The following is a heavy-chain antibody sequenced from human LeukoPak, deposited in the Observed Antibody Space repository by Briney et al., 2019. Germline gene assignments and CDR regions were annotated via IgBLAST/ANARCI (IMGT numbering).Heavy chain of an antibody. J-gene: IGHJ4*02. Sequence: GGSLRLSRAASGFTFTNYAMGWVRQAPGKGLEWVALISGSGGGTDFADSVKGRFTISRDNSKNTLYLQMDGLRAEDTAIYYCAPDLRGSAWSLDDWGQGTLVTVSS. CDR3: APDLRGSAWSLDD. CDR1: GFTFTNYA. V-gene: IGHV3-23*01. CDR2: ISGSGGGT. D-gene: IGHD6-13*01.